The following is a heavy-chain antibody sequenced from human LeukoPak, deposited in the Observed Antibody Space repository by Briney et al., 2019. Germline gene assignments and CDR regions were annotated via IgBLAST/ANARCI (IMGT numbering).Heavy chain of an antibody. CDR2: IIPIFGTA. Sequence: GASVKVSCKASGGTFSSYAISWVRQAPGQGLEWMGGIIPIFGTANYAQKFQGRVTITADKSTSTAYMELSSLRAEDTAVYYCARDKLTLIVGALFDPWGQGTLVTVSS. D-gene: IGHD1-26*01. J-gene: IGHJ5*02. CDR1: GGTFSSYA. CDR3: ARDKLTLIVGALFDP. V-gene: IGHV1-69*06.